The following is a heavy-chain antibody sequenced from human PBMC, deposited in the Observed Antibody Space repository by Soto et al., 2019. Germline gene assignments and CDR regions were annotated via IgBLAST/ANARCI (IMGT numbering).Heavy chain of an antibody. D-gene: IGHD7-27*01. J-gene: IGHJ4*02. CDR3: ARASSRWGSEAAY. V-gene: IGHV3-53*01. CDR1: GLTVSGNY. CDR2: IYSDGST. Sequence: EVQLVESGGGLIHPGGSLRLSCAASGLTVSGNYMGWVRQAPGKGLEWVSGIYSDGSTIYADSVKGRFTIFRDNSKNTLYFQMNSLRAEDTAVYHCARASSRWGSEAAYWGQGTLVTVSS.